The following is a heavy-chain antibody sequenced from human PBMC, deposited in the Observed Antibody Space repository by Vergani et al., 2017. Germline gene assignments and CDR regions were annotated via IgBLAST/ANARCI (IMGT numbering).Heavy chain of an antibody. Sequence: QVQLVQSGAEVKKPGSSVKVSCKASGGTFSSYAISWVRQAPGQGLEWMGGIIPIFGTANYAQKFQGRVTITADESTSTAYMELSSLRSEDTAVYYCARARGEMTISYYYYYLDVWGKGTTVTVSS. V-gene: IGHV1-69*01. CDR3: ARARGEMTISYYYYYLDV. J-gene: IGHJ6*03. CDR1: GGTFSSYA. CDR2: IIPIFGTA. D-gene: IGHD5-12*01.